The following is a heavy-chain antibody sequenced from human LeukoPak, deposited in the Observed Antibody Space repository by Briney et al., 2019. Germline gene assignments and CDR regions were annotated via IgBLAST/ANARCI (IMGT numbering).Heavy chain of an antibody. D-gene: IGHD3-16*02. V-gene: IGHV4-59*01. J-gene: IGHJ6*02. CDR1: GGSISSYY. CDR3: ARVNRRSYGMDV. CDR2: IYYSGST. Sequence: SETLSLTCTVSGGSISSYYWSWIRQPPGKGLEWIGYIYYSGSTNYNPSLKSRVTISVDTSKNQFSLKLSSVTAADTAVYYCARVNRRSYGMDVWGQGTTVTVSS.